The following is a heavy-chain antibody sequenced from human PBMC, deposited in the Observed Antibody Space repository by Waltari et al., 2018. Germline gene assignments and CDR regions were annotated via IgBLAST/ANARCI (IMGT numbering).Heavy chain of an antibody. Sequence: QVQLVQSGAEVKKPGASVKVSCKASGYTFTGYYMHWVRQAPGQGLEWMGWSNPNSGGTNYAQKFQGRVTMTRDTSLIKAYMELSRRRSDDTAVYYCARDRSYCSGGSCSYLEWYFDLWGRGTLVTVSS. CDR3: ARDRSYCSGGSCSYLEWYFDL. CDR1: GYTFTGYY. CDR2: SNPNSGGT. J-gene: IGHJ2*01. V-gene: IGHV1-2*02. D-gene: IGHD2-15*01.